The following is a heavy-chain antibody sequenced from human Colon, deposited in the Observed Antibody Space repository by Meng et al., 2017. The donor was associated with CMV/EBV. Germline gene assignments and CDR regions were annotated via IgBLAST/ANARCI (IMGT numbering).Heavy chain of an antibody. V-gene: IGHV3-30*02. Sequence: GESLKISCATSGFPFSDYGIHWVRQAPGKGLEWLSFIRYDGSDQYYADSVKGRFTVSRDNAQNTLYLQMNSLRVEDSAVYYCAKAHENVISRGMDVWGQGTAVTVSS. CDR1: GFPFSDYG. CDR3: AKAHENVISRGMDV. CDR2: IRYDGSDQ. J-gene: IGHJ6*02. D-gene: IGHD2/OR15-2a*01.